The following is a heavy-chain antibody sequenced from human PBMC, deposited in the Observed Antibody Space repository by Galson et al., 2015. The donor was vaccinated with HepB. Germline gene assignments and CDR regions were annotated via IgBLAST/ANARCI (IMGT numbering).Heavy chain of an antibody. CDR3: TTASF. Sequence: SLRLSCAASGFTFTNAWMNWVRQAPGKGLEWVGRIKSKTDGGTIDYATFVKGRFIISRDDSKNTVYPQMNSLETEDTAVFYCTTASFWGQGTLVTVSS. J-gene: IGHJ4*02. CDR1: GFTFTNAW. V-gene: IGHV3-15*01. D-gene: IGHD3-16*02. CDR2: IKSKTDGGTI.